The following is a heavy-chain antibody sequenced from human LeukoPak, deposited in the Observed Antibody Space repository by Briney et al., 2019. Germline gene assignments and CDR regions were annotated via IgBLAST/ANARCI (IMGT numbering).Heavy chain of an antibody. J-gene: IGHJ3*02. D-gene: IGHD6-19*01. V-gene: IGHV1-69*13. Sequence: SVKVSCKASGGTFSSYAISWVRQAPGQGLEWMGGIIPIFGTANYAQKFQGRVTITADESTSTAYMELSSLRSEDTAVYYCARVQWLVDAFDIWGQGTMVTVSS. CDR2: IIPIFGTA. CDR3: ARVQWLVDAFDI. CDR1: GGTFSSYA.